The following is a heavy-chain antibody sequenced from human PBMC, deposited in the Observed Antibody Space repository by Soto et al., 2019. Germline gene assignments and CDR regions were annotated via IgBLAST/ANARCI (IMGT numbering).Heavy chain of an antibody. D-gene: IGHD3-3*01. CDR3: VRDQPGVHDVWSGYLNPGYFQL. CDR2: IKQDGSEK. J-gene: IGHJ1*01. V-gene: IGHV3-7*01. CDR1: GFTFYSYW. Sequence: PGVSMGLSCAACGFTFYSYWMSWVRQAPGKGLEWVANIKQDGSEKYYVDSVKCRFTTSRDDAKNSLHLQMISLRAEDTAIYYCVRDQPGVHDVWSGYLNPGYFQLWGQGTLVTVSP.